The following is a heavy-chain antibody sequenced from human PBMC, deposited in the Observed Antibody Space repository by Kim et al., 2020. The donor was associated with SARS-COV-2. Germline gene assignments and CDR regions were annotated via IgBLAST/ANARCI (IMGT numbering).Heavy chain of an antibody. D-gene: IGHD3-22*01. J-gene: IGHJ4*02. CDR3: AIQIVVVGTIDY. V-gene: IGHV3-23*01. Sequence: YTDSVHGRFTVSSDKSKNTLNLQMNSLTSEDSTVYYCAIQIVVVGTIDYWDQGTLVTVSS.